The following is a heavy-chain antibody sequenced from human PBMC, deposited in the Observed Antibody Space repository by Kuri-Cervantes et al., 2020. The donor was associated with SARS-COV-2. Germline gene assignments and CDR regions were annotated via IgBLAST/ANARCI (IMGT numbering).Heavy chain of an antibody. D-gene: IGHD2-15*01. CDR1: GDSVSNNIGA. V-gene: IGHV6-1*01. CDR3: AREVYCNGGSCYGDNWFDP. J-gene: IGHJ5*02. CDR2: TYYRSKWYN. Sequence: SETLSLTCAISGDSVSNNIGAWNWIRQSPEGGLEWLGRTYYRSKWYNDYATSVQSRISINPDTSKNQFSLHLKSVTPEDTAVYYCAREVYCNGGSCYGDNWFDPWGQGTLVTVSS.